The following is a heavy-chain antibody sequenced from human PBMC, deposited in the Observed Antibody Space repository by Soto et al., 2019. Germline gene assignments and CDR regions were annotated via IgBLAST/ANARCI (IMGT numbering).Heavy chain of an antibody. CDR1: GFTFSSYG. V-gene: IGHV3-33*01. D-gene: IGHD3-10*01. Sequence: GGSLRLSCAASGFTFSSYGMHWVRQAPGKGLEWVAVIWYDGSNKYYADSVKGRFTISRDNSKNTLYLQMNSLRAEDTAVYYCARDSKLIWFGGGGYDAFDIWGQGTMVTVSS. J-gene: IGHJ3*02. CDR2: IWYDGSNK. CDR3: ARDSKLIWFGGGGYDAFDI.